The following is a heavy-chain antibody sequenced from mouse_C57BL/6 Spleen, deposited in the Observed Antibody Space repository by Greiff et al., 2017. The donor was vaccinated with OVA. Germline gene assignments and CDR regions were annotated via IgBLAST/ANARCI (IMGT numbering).Heavy chain of an antibody. CDR1: GYTFTSYW. CDR2: INPSSGYT. Sequence: VQLQQSGAELVKPGASVKLSCKASGYTFTSYWMHWVKQRPGQGLEWIGYINPSSGYTNYNQKFKDKATLTADKSSSTASMQLISLTYVDSAVYYSAKDSGSSYGYFDVWGTGTTVTVSS. D-gene: IGHD1-1*01. CDR3: AKDSGSSYGYFDV. V-gene: IGHV1-7*01. J-gene: IGHJ1*03.